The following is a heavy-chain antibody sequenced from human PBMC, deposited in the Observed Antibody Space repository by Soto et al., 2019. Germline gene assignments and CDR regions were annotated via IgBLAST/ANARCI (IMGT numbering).Heavy chain of an antibody. CDR3: NGITWFRGMDV. J-gene: IGHJ6*02. Sequence: QTLSLTCVISGDSVSSNSAGWNWIRQSPSRGLEWLGRTYYKSKWNNDYALSVKSRITINPDTSKNQFSLHLYSVTPEDTAVYYCNGITWFRGMDVWGQGTPVTVSS. V-gene: IGHV6-1*01. CDR2: TYYKSKWNN. CDR1: GDSVSSNSAG. D-gene: IGHD3-10*01.